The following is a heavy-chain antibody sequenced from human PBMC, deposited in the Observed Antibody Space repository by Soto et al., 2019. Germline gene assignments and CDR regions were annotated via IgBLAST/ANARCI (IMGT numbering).Heavy chain of an antibody. D-gene: IGHD3-10*01. CDR2: IYGSGGGI. CDR3: AKDAVYNDGLWLMDL. Sequence: PGGSLRLSCIASGLPHSLFAMMWIRQPPGRGLEWVSGIYGSGGGIQYADSVKGRFTISRDNSKKTVYPQMTYLRADDTAIYYCAKDAVYNDGLWLMDLWGQGTQVTVSS. CDR1: GLPHSLFA. V-gene: IGHV3-23*01. J-gene: IGHJ4*02.